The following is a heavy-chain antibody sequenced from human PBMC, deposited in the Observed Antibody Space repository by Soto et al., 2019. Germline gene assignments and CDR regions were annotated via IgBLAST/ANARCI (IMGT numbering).Heavy chain of an antibody. Sequence: SQTLSVTCTVAGGSIISLSSFWGWIRQPPGKGLEWIGNIYSSGSTYYNPSLKSRVTISVDTSKNQFSLKLTSVTAADTAVYYCAANNYWGQGTLVTVSS. CDR1: GGSIISLSSF. V-gene: IGHV4-39*01. CDR2: IYSSGST. CDR3: AANNY. J-gene: IGHJ4*02.